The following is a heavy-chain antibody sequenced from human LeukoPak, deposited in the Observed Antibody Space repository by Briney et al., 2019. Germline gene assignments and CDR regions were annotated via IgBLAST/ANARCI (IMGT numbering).Heavy chain of an antibody. CDR2: INQDGSEK. CDR1: GFTFRSYW. J-gene: IGHJ6*02. CDR3: ARRKLTYYYGMDV. Sequence: PGGSLRLSCAASGFTFRSYWMSWVRQAPGKGLEWVANINQDGSEKYYVDSVKGRFTVSRDNAKNSLDLQMNTLRAEDTAVYYCARRKLTYYYGMDVWGQGTTVTVSS. D-gene: IGHD1-7*01. V-gene: IGHV3-7*01.